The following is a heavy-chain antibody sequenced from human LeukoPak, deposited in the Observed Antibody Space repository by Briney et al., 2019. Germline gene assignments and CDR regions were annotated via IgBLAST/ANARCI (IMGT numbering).Heavy chain of an antibody. CDR1: GFTFSSYG. J-gene: IGHJ4*02. Sequence: GGSLRLSRAASGFTFSSYGMHWVRQGPGKGRVWVSRINSDGSTTNYADSVKGRFTISRDNAKNTLYLQMNSLRAEDTAVYYCVRVDGGYWGQGTLVTVSS. CDR3: VRVDGGY. D-gene: IGHD3-16*01. CDR2: INSDGSTT. V-gene: IGHV3-74*01.